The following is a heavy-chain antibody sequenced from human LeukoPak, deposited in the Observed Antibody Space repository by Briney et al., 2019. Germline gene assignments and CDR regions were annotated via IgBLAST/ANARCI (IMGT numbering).Heavy chain of an antibody. CDR2: INPNSGGT. D-gene: IGHD3-22*01. Sequence: ASVKVSCKASGYTFIAYYMHWVRQAPGQGLEWMGWINPNSGGTNYAQKFQGRVTMTRDTSISTAYMELSRLRSDDTAVYYCASEYKYDSSGANAFDIWGQGTMVTVSS. CDR3: ASEYKYDSSGANAFDI. V-gene: IGHV1-2*02. J-gene: IGHJ3*02. CDR1: GYTFIAYY.